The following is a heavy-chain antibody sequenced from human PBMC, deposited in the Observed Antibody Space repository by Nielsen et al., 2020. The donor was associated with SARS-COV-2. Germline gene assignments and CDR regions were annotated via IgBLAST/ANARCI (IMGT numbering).Heavy chain of an antibody. CDR1: GFNFNSYW. D-gene: IGHD2/OR15-2a*01. CDR3: ARLRDDGYYFDTGPYDY. J-gene: IGHJ4*02. CDR2: INSDGSRT. Sequence: GGSLRLSCAASGFNFNSYWMHWVRRGPGRGLVWVSRINSDGSRTSYADSVKGRFTISRDNAKNTVYLQMNSLRAEDTAVYYCARLRDDGYYFDTGPYDYWGQGTPVNVSS. V-gene: IGHV3-74*01.